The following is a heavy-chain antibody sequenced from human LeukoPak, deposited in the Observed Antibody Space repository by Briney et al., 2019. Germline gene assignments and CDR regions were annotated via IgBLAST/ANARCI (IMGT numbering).Heavy chain of an antibody. CDR3: ASVQWLVRAFDY. J-gene: IGHJ4*02. D-gene: IGHD6-19*01. CDR1: GFTFSSYE. Sequence: GSLRLSCAASGFTFSSYEMNWVRQAPGKGLEWVSYIRSSGSTIYYADSVKGRFTISRDNAKNSLYLQMNSLRAEDTAVYYCASVQWLVRAFDYWGQGTLVTVSS. V-gene: IGHV3-48*03. CDR2: IRSSGSTI.